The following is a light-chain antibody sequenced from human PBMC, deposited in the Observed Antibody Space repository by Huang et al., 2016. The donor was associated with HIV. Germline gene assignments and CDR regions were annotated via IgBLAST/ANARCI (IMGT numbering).Light chain of an antibody. Sequence: EIVLTQSPGTLSLSPGERATLSCRASQSVSSSYLAWYQHKPGQAPRLLIYGASSRATAIPDRFSGSGSGTDFTLTIGRLEPEDFAVYYCQQYGSSPPTFGQGTKVEIK. CDR1: QSVSSSY. CDR3: QQYGSSPPT. J-gene: IGKJ1*01. CDR2: GAS. V-gene: IGKV3-20*01.